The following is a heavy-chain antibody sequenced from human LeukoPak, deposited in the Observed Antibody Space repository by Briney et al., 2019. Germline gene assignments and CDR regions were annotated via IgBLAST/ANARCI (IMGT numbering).Heavy chain of an antibody. V-gene: IGHV3-74*01. CDR2: INNDGNLKTDGRDT. CDR1: GFTLSNYW. Sequence: GGSLRLSCAASGFTLSNYWMIHWVRQVPGKGLQWVSRINNDGNLKTDGRDTGYADSVKGRFTISTDNAKNTLYLQMNSLRAEDTAVYYCAKLTHYDFWSGFFDYWGQGTLVTVSS. J-gene: IGHJ4*02. CDR3: AKLTHYDFWSGFFDY. D-gene: IGHD3-3*01.